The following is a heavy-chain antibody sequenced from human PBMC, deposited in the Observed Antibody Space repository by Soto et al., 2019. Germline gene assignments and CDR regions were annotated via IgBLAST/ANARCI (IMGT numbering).Heavy chain of an antibody. CDR3: ARVSTVWFGAYYYGMDV. CDR1: GYTFTSYG. D-gene: IGHD3-10*01. V-gene: IGHV1-18*01. J-gene: IGHJ6*02. CDR2: ISAYNGNT. Sequence: QVQLVQSGAEVKKPGASVKVSCKASGYTFTSYGINWVRQAPGQGLEWMGWISAYNGNTNYAPKLQGRVTMTTDTSTTTASMELRSLRSDDTAVYYCARVSTVWFGAYYYGMDVWGQGTTVTVSS.